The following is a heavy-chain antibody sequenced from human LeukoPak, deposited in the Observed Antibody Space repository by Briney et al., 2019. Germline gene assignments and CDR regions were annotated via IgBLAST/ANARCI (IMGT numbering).Heavy chain of an antibody. Sequence: ASVKVSCKASGYTFTGYYVHWVRQAPGQGLEWMGWINPKSGGTNYAQKFQGRVTMTRDTSISTAYMDLSGLRSDDTAVYYCASHTRCYLWGQGTLVTVSS. CDR1: GYTFTGYY. CDR3: ASHTRCYL. V-gene: IGHV1-2*02. CDR2: INPKSGGT. D-gene: IGHD2-2*01. J-gene: IGHJ4*02.